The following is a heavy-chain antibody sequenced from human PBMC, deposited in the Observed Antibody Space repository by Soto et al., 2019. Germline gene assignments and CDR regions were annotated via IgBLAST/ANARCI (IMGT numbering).Heavy chain of an antibody. CDR1: GFTFSSHA. Sequence: GRSLRLSCAASGFTFSSHAMSWVRQAPGKGLEWVSAISGSGGSTYYADSVKGRFTISRDNSKNTLYLQMNSLRAEDTAVYYCATTYDFWSGYYTAYYYYGMDVWGQGTTVTVSS. CDR3: ATTYDFWSGYYTAYYYYGMDV. V-gene: IGHV3-23*01. D-gene: IGHD3-3*01. CDR2: ISGSGGST. J-gene: IGHJ6*02.